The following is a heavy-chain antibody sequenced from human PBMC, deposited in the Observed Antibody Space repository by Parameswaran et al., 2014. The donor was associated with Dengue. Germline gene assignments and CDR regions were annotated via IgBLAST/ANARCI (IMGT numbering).Heavy chain of an antibody. CDR2: IYYSGST. CDR1: GGSISSSSYY. D-gene: IGHD3-3*01. J-gene: IGHJ5*02. V-gene: IGHV4-39*01. CDR3: ARHTYYDFWSGYYGGWFDP. Sequence: ASETLSLTCTVSGGSISSSSYYWGWIRQPPGKGLEWIGSIYYSGSTYYNPSLKSRVTISVDTSKNQFSLKLSSVTAADTAVYYCARHTYYDFWSGYYGGWFDPWGQGTLVTVSS.